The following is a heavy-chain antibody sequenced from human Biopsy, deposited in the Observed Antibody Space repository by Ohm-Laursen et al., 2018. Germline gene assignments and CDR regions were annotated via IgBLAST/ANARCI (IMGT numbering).Heavy chain of an antibody. CDR3: ARHSLDDFWSGAHYYFDY. CDR1: GGSISSRNHY. V-gene: IGHV4-39*01. CDR2: VYYSGST. Sequence: SDTLSFTCRVSGGSISSRNHYWGWLRQPPGEGLEWIGHVYYSGSTFYNSSLESRVTVSVDTSKNQFHLRLTSMSASDTAVYYCARHSLDDFWSGAHYYFDYWGLGTLVTVSS. D-gene: IGHD3-3*01. J-gene: IGHJ4*02.